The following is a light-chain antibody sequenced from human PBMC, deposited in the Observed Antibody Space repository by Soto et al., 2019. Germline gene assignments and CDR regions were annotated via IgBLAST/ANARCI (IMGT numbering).Light chain of an antibody. J-gene: IGLJ2*01. CDR2: RGN. V-gene: IGLV1-47*01. CDR1: SSNIGRNY. CDR3: ATWDDSLGGPV. Sequence: QSVLTQTPSVSGTPGQRVNISCSGSSSNIGRNYVYWYHQFPGTAPKLLIYRGNERPSGVPDRFSGSKSGTSASLAISGLRSGDEADYHCATWDDSLGGPVFGGGTKVTVL.